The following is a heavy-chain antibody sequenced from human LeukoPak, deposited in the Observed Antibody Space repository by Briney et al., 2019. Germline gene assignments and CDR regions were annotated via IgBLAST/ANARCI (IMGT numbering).Heavy chain of an antibody. V-gene: IGHV3-48*02. CDR1: GFIFSNYS. CDR3: ASRLRHFDWSRNTEYYGMDV. Sequence: GGSLRLSCAVSGFIFSNYSMNWVRQAPGKGLEWVSYISSSSSTIYYADSVKGRFTISRDNAKNSLYLQMNSLRDEDTAVYYCASRLRHFDWSRNTEYYGMDVWGQGTTVTVSS. CDR2: ISSSSSTI. J-gene: IGHJ6*02. D-gene: IGHD3-9*01.